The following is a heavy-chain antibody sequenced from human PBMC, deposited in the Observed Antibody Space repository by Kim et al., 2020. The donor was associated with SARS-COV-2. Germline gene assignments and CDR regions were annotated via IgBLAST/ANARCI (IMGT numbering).Heavy chain of an antibody. D-gene: IGHD3-16*01. CDR3: ARVFGGDSHWFDP. CDR2: IYYSGST. CDR1: GGSISSGGYY. V-gene: IGHV4-31*03. Sequence: SETLSLTCTVSGGSISSGGYYWSWIRQHPGKGLEWIGYIYYSGSTYYNPSLKSRVTISVDTSKNQFSLKLSSVTAADTAVYYCARVFGGDSHWFDPWGQGTLVPVSS. J-gene: IGHJ5*02.